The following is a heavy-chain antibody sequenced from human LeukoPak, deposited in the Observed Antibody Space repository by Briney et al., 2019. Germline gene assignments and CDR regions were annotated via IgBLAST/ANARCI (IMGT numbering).Heavy chain of an antibody. CDR3: AREYSSSWYGWFDP. J-gene: IGHJ5*02. D-gene: IGHD6-13*01. Sequence: GGSLRLSCAASGFTFSSYSMNWVRQAPGTGLEWVSSISSSSSYIYYADSVKGRFTISIDNAKNSLYLQMNSLRAEDTAVYYCAREYSSSWYGWFDPWGQGTLVTVSS. V-gene: IGHV3-21*01. CDR2: ISSSSSYI. CDR1: GFTFSSYS.